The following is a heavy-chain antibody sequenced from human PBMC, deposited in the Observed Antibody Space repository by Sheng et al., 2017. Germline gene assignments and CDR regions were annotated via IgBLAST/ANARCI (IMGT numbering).Heavy chain of an antibody. D-gene: IGHD3-16*02. CDR3: ARSRRELSGYYGVDV. J-gene: IGHJ6*02. CDR2: ITTTSSDK. CDR1: GFSFSDYY. V-gene: IGHV3-11*01. Sequence: QVQVVESGGGVVQPGRSLRLSCAASGFSFSDYYMTWIRQAPGKGLEWVSYITTTSSDKYYADSMRGRFTISRDNAKNLLYLQMNSLRAEDTAVYYCARSRRELSGYYGVDVWGQGTTVTVSS.